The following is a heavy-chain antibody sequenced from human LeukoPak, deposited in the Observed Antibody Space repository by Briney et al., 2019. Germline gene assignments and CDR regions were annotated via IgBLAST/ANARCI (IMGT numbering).Heavy chain of an antibody. CDR2: IYPGDSDT. CDR1: GYSFTSYW. D-gene: IGHD1-26*01. V-gene: IGHV5-51*01. Sequence: GESLKISCKGSGYSFTSYWIGWVRQMPGKGLEWMGIIYPGDSDTRYSPSSQGQVTISADKSISTAYLQWSSLKASDTAMYYCARHEYSGSYYDAFDIWGQGTMVTVSS. J-gene: IGHJ3*02. CDR3: ARHEYSGSYYDAFDI.